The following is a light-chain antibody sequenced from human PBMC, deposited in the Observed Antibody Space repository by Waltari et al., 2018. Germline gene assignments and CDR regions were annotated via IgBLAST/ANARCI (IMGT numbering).Light chain of an antibody. CDR1: SSNIGSNP. V-gene: IGLV1-44*01. Sequence: QSVLTQPPSASGTPGPRVSRSCSGSSSNIGSNPVHWYQQFPGTAPNLLIYSNGHRPSGVPDRFSGSKSGTSASLSISGLQSEDEADYYCAAWDDSLTVVFGGGTKLTVL. J-gene: IGLJ2*01. CDR2: SNG. CDR3: AAWDDSLTVV.